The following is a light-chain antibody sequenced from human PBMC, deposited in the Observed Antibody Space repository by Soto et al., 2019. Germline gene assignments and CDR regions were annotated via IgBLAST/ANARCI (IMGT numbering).Light chain of an antibody. CDR2: RAS. CDR3: QQYGSSPLT. Sequence: EIVLTQSPGTLSLSPVQIATLSSTASQSVSSNYLAWYQQKPGQAPKVLIYRASIRATGIPDRFTGSGSGTDFTLTISRLEPEDFAVYYCQQYGSSPLTFGQGTKVDIK. V-gene: IGKV3-20*01. CDR1: QSVSSNY. J-gene: IGKJ4*01.